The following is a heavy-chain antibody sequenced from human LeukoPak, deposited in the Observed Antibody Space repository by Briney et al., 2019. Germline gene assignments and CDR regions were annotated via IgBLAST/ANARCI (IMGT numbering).Heavy chain of an antibody. D-gene: IGHD4-11*01. CDR3: AKIQVGEGLATVTLDY. V-gene: IGHV3-9*01. CDR2: ISWNSGSI. CDR1: GFTFDDYA. J-gene: IGHJ4*02. Sequence: GGSLRLSCAASGFTFDDYAMHWVRQAPGKGLEWVSGISWNSGSIGYADSVKGRFTISRDNAKSSLYLQMNSLRAEDTALYYCAKIQVGEGLATVTLDYWGQGTLVTVSS.